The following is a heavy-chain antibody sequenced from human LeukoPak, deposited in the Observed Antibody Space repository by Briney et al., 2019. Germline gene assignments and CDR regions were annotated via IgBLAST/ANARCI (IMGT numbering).Heavy chain of an antibody. CDR3: ARGTRVYDYVLEDY. CDR2: ISGSGGST. V-gene: IGHV3-23*01. D-gene: IGHD3-16*01. J-gene: IGHJ4*02. CDR1: GFTFSSYG. Sequence: TGGSLRLSCAASGFTFSSYGMSWVRQAPGKGLEWVSSISGSGGSTYYADSVKGRFTISRDNSKNTLYVQMNSLRAEDPAVYYCARGTRVYDYVLEDYWGQGTLVTVSS.